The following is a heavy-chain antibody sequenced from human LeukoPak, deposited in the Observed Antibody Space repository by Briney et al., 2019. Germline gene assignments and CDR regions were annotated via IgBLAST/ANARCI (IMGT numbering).Heavy chain of an antibody. CDR3: ARGEIAAAGKFDY. V-gene: IGHV6-1*01. Sequence: SQTLSLTCAISGDSVSSNSVAWNWLRQSPSRGLEWLGRTYYRYNWYNDYAVSVKSRITINPDTSKNQFSLQLNSVTPEDTAVYYCARGEIAAAGKFDYWGQGTLVTVSS. CDR1: GDSVSSNSVA. J-gene: IGHJ4*02. D-gene: IGHD6-13*01. CDR2: TYYRYNWYN.